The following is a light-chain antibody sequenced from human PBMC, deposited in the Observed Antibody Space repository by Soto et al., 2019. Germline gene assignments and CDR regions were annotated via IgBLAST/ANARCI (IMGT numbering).Light chain of an antibody. CDR1: QSLSSY. CDR3: QQCGRWPVT. CDR2: DAS. V-gene: IGKV3-11*01. J-gene: IGKJ5*01. Sequence: EIVLTQSPAALSLSPGERANLSCRASQSLSSYLAWYQHKPGQAPRLLIYDASNRATGIPSRFSGSGSGTDFTLTISSLEPEDFAVYYCQQCGRWPVTFGQGTRLEIK.